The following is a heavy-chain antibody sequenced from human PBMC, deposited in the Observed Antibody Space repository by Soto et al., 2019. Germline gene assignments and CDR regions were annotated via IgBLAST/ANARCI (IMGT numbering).Heavy chain of an antibody. Sequence: GETLSLSCTASGGTISSYWWSWIRQSPGKGLEWVANVYHDGSERYYVYSVNGGFTFFRDNTNNLLHLLMDSLRADGSAVYYCAREVVATVSMYSYYGMDVWGQGNTVTVSS. D-gene: IGHD5-12*01. CDR2: VYHDGSER. J-gene: IGHJ6*02. CDR3: AREVVATVSMYSYYGMDV. CDR1: GGTISSYW. V-gene: IGHV3-7*01.